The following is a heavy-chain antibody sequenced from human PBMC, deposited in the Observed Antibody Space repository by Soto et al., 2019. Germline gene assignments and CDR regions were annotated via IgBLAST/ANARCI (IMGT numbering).Heavy chain of an antibody. Sequence: QITLRESGPSLVKPTETLTLTCTFSGFSLTTTGVGVGWIRQPPGKALEWLAVVFWDGGERYSPSLKSRGTITKDTSKDQVVFTFTNMDPADTATYYCTLVYGSGSWGWYFHSWGQGTLVTVCS. CDR1: GFSLTTTGVG. D-gene: IGHD1-26*01. CDR2: VFWDGGE. V-gene: IGHV2-5*02. CDR3: TLVYGSGSWGWYFHS. J-gene: IGHJ4*02.